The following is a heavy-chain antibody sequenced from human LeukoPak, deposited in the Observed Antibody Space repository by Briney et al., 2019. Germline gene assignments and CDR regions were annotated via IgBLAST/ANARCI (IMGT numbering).Heavy chain of an antibody. Sequence: PGGTLRLSCAASGFTFSSYGMSWVRQAPGKGLEWVSTISASGGSSYYADSVKGRFTISRDNSKNTLYLQMSSLRAEDTAVYYCAKGSVKMGVFYYFDYWGQGTLVTVSS. V-gene: IGHV3-23*01. CDR2: ISASGGSS. D-gene: IGHD3-16*01. CDR3: AKGSVKMGVFYYFDY. J-gene: IGHJ4*02. CDR1: GFTFSSYG.